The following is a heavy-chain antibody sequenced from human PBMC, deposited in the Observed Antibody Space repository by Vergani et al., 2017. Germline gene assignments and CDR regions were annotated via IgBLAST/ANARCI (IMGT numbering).Heavy chain of an antibody. D-gene: IGHD1-26*01. CDR1: GFTFSSYS. Sequence: EVQLVESGGGLVQPGGSLRLSCAASGFTFSSYSMNWVRQAPGMGLEWVSSISSGSSYKYYADSVKGRFTISRDNAKNSLYLQMNSLRADDTAVYYCARDAHTDGSYGYNWFDPWGQGTLVTVSS. J-gene: IGHJ5*02. V-gene: IGHV3-21*01. CDR2: ISSGSSYK. CDR3: ARDAHTDGSYGYNWFDP.